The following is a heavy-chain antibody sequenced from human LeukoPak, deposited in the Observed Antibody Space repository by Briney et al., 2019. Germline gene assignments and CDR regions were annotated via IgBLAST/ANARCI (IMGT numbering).Heavy chain of an antibody. Sequence: PSETLSLTCTVSVGSISAYYWSWLRQPRRRGQEWIGYFYYSGSTNYNPSLRGRVTISVDTSKNQFSLKLSSVTAADTAAYYCARGPNSGYGRFDYWGQGTLVTVSS. CDR2: FYYSGST. CDR1: VGSISAYY. V-gene: IGHV4-59*01. J-gene: IGHJ4*02. CDR3: ARGPNSGYGRFDY. D-gene: IGHD5-12*01.